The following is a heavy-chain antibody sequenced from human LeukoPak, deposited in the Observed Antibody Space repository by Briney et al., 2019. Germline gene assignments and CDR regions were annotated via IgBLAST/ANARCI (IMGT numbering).Heavy chain of an antibody. Sequence: TGGSLRLSCAASTFSFSDAWMTWVRQAPGKGLEWVSYISSSSSTTYYADSVKGRFTISRDNSKNTLYLQMNSLRAEDTAVYYCARDGVHYDSSASSLAGLDYWGQGTLVTVSS. V-gene: IGHV3-48*01. CDR1: TFSFSDAW. D-gene: IGHD3-22*01. CDR3: ARDGVHYDSSASSLAGLDY. CDR2: ISSSSSTT. J-gene: IGHJ4*02.